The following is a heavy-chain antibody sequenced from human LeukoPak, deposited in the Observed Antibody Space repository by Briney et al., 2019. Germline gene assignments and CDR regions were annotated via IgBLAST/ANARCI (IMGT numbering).Heavy chain of an antibody. D-gene: IGHD6-6*01. Sequence: PSETLSLTCTVSGGSISSSSYYWGWIRQPPGKGLEWIGSIYYSGSTYYNPSLKSRVTISVDTSKNQFSLKLSSATAADTAVYYCTRRIIAPRAVDYWGQGTLVTVSS. V-gene: IGHV4-39*01. CDR2: IYYSGST. J-gene: IGHJ4*02. CDR1: GGSISSSSYY. CDR3: TRRIIAPRAVDY.